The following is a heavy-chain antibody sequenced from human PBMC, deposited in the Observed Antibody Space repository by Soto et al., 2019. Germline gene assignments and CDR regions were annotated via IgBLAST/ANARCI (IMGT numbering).Heavy chain of an antibody. J-gene: IGHJ6*02. V-gene: IGHV1-69*08. CDR3: ARDCSGGSCEDYCGMDV. Sequence: QVQLVQSGAEVKKPGSSVKVSCKASGGTFSSYTISWVRQAPGQGLEWMGRIIPILGIANYAQKFQGRVTITADTSTSTAYMELSSLRSEDTAVYYCARDCSGGSCEDYCGMDVWGQGTTVTVSS. CDR2: IIPILGIA. D-gene: IGHD2-15*01. CDR1: GGTFSSYT.